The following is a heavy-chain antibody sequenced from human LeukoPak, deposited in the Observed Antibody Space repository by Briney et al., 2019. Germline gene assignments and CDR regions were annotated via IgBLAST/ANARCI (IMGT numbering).Heavy chain of an antibody. CDR1: GFTFSSYE. Sequence: GGSLRLSCAASGFTFSSYEINWVRQAPGKGLEWVSYISSSGGTIYHADSVKGRFTISRDNAKNSLYLQMNSLRAEDTAVYYCARKQVDSVAMEYYFDYWGQGTLVTVSS. CDR3: ARKQVDSVAMEYYFDY. V-gene: IGHV3-48*03. CDR2: ISSSGGTI. J-gene: IGHJ4*02. D-gene: IGHD5-12*01.